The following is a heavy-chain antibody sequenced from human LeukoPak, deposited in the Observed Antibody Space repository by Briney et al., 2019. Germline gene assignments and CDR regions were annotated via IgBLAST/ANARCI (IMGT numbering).Heavy chain of an antibody. Sequence: GGSLRLSCAASGFTVSSNYMSWVRQAPGKGLEWVSVIYSGGSTYYADPVKGRFTISRDNSRNTLYLQMNSLRAEDTAVYYCAKDPKPYGDEVYFDYWGQGTLVTVSS. CDR2: IYSGGST. J-gene: IGHJ4*02. D-gene: IGHD4-17*01. CDR3: AKDPKPYGDEVYFDY. CDR1: GFTVSSNY. V-gene: IGHV3-53*05.